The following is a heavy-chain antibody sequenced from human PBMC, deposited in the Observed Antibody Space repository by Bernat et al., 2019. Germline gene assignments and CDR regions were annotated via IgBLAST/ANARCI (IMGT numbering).Heavy chain of an antibody. CDR3: ARDGKRRSNYGYDFDY. Sequence: EVQLVESGGDLVQPGGSLRLSCAASRFSFSTSDMHWVRQAPGKRLEWVSFISGSSTTIYYADSVKGRFIISRDNGENSLYLQLSSLRVEDTAVYYCARDGKRRSNYGYDFDYWGQGTLVTVSS. J-gene: IGHJ4*02. CDR2: ISGSSTTI. D-gene: IGHD3-16*01. V-gene: IGHV3-48*01. CDR1: RFSFSTSD.